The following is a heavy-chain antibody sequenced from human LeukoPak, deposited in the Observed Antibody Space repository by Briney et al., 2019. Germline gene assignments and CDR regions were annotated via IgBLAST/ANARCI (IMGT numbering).Heavy chain of an antibody. Sequence: GGSLRLSCAASGFTFSTYSMNWVRQAPGKGLEWVSSISSSSSYIYYADSVKGRFTISRDNAKNSLYLQMSSLRDEDTAVYYCARESRTITFDYWGQGTLVTVSS. V-gene: IGHV3-21*01. CDR2: ISSSSSYI. CDR1: GFTFSTYS. J-gene: IGHJ4*02. CDR3: ARESRTITFDY.